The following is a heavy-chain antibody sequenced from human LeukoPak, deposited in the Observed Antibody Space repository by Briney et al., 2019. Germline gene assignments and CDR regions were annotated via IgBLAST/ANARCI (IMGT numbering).Heavy chain of an antibody. CDR3: AKGDVVVPAAIRD. D-gene: IGHD2-2*01. J-gene: IGHJ4*02. CDR1: GFTFDDYA. Sequence: PGRSLRLSCAASGFTFDDYAMHWVRQVPGRGLEWVSGISSNGGSIAYADSVKGRFTISRDNAKNSLYLQMNSLRAEDMALYYCAKGDVVVPAAIRDWGQGTLVTVSS. CDR2: ISSNGGSI. V-gene: IGHV3-9*03.